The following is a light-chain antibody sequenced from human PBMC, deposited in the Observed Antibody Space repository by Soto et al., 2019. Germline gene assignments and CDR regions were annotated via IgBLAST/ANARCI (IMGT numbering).Light chain of an antibody. V-gene: IGLV2-14*03. CDR3: ASYAGGDLV. CDR2: DVS. CDR1: SSDVGGYDY. J-gene: IGLJ2*01. Sequence: QSALTQPASVSGSPGQSITIPCSGTSSDVGGYDYVSWYQQHPDKSPKVIIYDVSSRPSGVSSRFSGSKSGNTASLTISGLLADDEAYYYCASYAGGDLVFGGGTQLTVL.